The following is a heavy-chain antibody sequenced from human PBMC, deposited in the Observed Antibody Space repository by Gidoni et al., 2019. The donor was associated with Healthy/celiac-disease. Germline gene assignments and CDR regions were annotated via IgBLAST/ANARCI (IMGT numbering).Heavy chain of an antibody. J-gene: IGHJ4*02. CDR2: ISSSSSYI. CDR3: ARNFRAVAGFDY. V-gene: IGHV3-21*01. CDR1: GFTFSSYS. D-gene: IGHD6-19*01. Sequence: EVQLVESGGGLVKPGGSLRLSCAASGFTFSSYSMNWVRQAPGKGLEWVSSISSSSSYIYYADSVKGRFTISRDNAKNSLYLQMNSLRAEDTAVYYCARNFRAVAGFDYWGQGTLVTVSS.